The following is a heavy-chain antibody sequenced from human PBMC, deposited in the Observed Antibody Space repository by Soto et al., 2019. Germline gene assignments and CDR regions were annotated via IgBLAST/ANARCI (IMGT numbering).Heavy chain of an antibody. D-gene: IGHD3-10*01. CDR3: ARAQRAQFEMFDS. Sequence: QVLLLESGPGLVKPSQTLSLTCTVSGDSVSRGDYYWSWIRQHPGKGLEWIGFVHYSGAIYYNPALTSRVTSSSETSKSDFSLKVTSVTAADTAVYCCARAQRAQFEMFDSWGQGTHVTVSS. CDR1: GDSVSRGDYY. V-gene: IGHV4-31*03. J-gene: IGHJ4*02. CDR2: VHYSGAI.